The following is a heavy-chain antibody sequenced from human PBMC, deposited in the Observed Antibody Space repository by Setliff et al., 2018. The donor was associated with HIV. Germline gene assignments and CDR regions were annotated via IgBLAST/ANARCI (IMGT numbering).Heavy chain of an antibody. CDR1: DGAISSWY. CDR3: ARRYGTAFDI. D-gene: IGHD2-8*01. V-gene: IGHV4-4*09. CDR2: IFSGGST. J-gene: IGHJ3*02. Sequence: SETLSLTCTVSDGAISSWYWNWIRQPPGKGLEWIGNIFSGGSTQYNPSLESRVTISVDTSKNQFSLKLTSLTAADTVVYYCARRYGTAFDIWGQGTMVTVSS.